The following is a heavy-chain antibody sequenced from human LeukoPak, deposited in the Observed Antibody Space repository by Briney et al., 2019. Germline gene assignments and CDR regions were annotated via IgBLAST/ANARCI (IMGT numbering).Heavy chain of an antibody. Sequence: SETLPLTCTVSGGSISSYYWIWLRQHPGKGLEWTGYIYYNRCNNYNPSLKSRVTISVDTSKNQFSLKLSSVTAADTAVYYCARDVDSCSWYGTPSFDYWGQGTLVTVSS. J-gene: IGHJ4*02. V-gene: IGHV4-59*01. D-gene: IGHD6-13*01. CDR3: ARDVDSCSWYGTPSFDY. CDR1: GGSISSYY. CDR2: IYYNRCN.